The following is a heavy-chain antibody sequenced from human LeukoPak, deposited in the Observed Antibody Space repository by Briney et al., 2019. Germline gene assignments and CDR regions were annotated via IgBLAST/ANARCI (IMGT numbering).Heavy chain of an antibody. CDR2: ISGSGGST. J-gene: IGHJ4*02. Sequence: GGSVRLSCAASGFNFRAYAMTWVRQAPGKGLEWVSAISGSGGSTYYADSVKGRFTISRDNSKNTLYLQMNSLRAEDTAVYYCAKSKGGSSSWYNYWGQGTLVTVSS. CDR1: GFNFRAYA. V-gene: IGHV3-23*01. D-gene: IGHD6-13*01. CDR3: AKSKGGSSSWYNY.